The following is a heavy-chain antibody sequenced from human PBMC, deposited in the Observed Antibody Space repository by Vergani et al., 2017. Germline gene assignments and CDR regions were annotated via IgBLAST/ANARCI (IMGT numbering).Heavy chain of an antibody. CDR3: ARWYSSSSDPRYYFDY. CDR2: ISYDGSNK. D-gene: IGHD6-6*01. J-gene: IGHJ4*02. V-gene: IGHV3-30*03. Sequence: QVQLVESGGGVVQPGRSLRLSCAASGFTFSSYGMHWVRQAPGKGLEWVAVISYDGSNKYYADSVKGRFTISRDNSKNTLYLQMNSLRAEDTAVYYCARWYSSSSDPRYYFDYWGQGTLVTVSS. CDR1: GFTFSSYG.